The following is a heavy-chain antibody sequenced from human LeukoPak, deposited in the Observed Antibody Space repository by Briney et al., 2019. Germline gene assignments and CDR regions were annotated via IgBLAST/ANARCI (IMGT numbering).Heavy chain of an antibody. D-gene: IGHD5-12*01. CDR1: GYSFTSYW. CDR2: IYPGDSDT. CDR3: ARVLSGYDTYYYYYYYMDV. J-gene: IGHJ6*03. V-gene: IGHV5-51*01. Sequence: GESLKISCKGSGYSFTSYWIGWVRQMPGKGLEWMGIIYPGDSDTRYSPSFQGQVTISADKSISTAYLQWSSLKASDTAMYYCARVLSGYDTYYYYYYYMDVWGKGTTVTISS.